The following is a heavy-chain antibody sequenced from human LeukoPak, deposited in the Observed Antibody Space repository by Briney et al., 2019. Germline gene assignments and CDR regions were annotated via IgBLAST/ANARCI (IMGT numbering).Heavy chain of an antibody. CDR3: ASHSGSYRGDAFDI. Sequence: SETLSLTCTVSGGSISSYYWSWIRQPPGKELEWIGYIYYSGSTNYNPSLKSRVTISVDTSKNQFSLKLSSVTAADTAVYYCASHSGSYRGDAFDIWGQGTMVTVSS. CDR1: GGSISSYY. D-gene: IGHD1-26*01. J-gene: IGHJ3*02. CDR2: IYYSGST. V-gene: IGHV4-59*01.